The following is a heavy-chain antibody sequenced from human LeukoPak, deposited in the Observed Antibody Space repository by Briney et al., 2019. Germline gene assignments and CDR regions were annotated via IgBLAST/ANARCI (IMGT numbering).Heavy chain of an antibody. J-gene: IGHJ4*02. Sequence: SQTLSLTCAISGDSVSSSSAAWNWIRQSPSRGLECLGRTYYRSKWYNDYALSVKSRLIINPDTSKNQFSLQLNSVTPEDTAVYYCARSSTWAFDFWGQGTPVTVSS. CDR1: GDSVSSSSAA. CDR3: ARSSTWAFDF. V-gene: IGHV6-1*01. D-gene: IGHD2/OR15-2a*01. CDR2: TYYRSKWYN.